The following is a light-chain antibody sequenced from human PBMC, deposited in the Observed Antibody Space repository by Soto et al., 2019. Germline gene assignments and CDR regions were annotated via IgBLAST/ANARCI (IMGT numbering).Light chain of an antibody. CDR3: QKYNSVPFT. V-gene: IGKV1-27*01. CDR2: AAS. J-gene: IGKJ3*01. CDR1: QGISNY. Sequence: DIQMTQYPSSMXXXXXXXVXXTCRAXQGISNYLAWYQQKPGKVPKLLIYAASTLQSGVPSRFSGSGSGTDFTLTISSLQPEDVATYYCQKYNSVPFTXGPGTKVDIK.